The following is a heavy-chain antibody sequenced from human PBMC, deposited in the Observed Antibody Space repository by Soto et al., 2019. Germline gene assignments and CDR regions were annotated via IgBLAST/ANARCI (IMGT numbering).Heavy chain of an antibody. CDR1: GGTFSSYT. CDR3: ARAGFGELYDY. Sequence: QVQLVQSGAEVKKPGSSVKVSCKASGGTFSSYTISWVRQAPGQGLEWMGRIIPILGIANYAQKFQGRVTITADKSTSTAYMELSSLTSEDTAVYYCARAGFGELYDYWGQGTLVTVSS. V-gene: IGHV1-69*02. J-gene: IGHJ4*02. D-gene: IGHD3-10*01. CDR2: IIPILGIA.